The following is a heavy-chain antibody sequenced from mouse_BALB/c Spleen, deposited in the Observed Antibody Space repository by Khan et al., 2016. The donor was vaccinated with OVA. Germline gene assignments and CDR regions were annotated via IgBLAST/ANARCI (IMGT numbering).Heavy chain of an antibody. Sequence: QIQLVQSGAELVKPGASVKMSCKASGYTFTSYTMHWVKQRPGQGLEWIGYINPSSGYTKYNQKFKDKATLTADKSSSTAYMQLSSLISEDSAVYYCARKSTRASYWGQGTTLTVSS. CDR3: ARKSTRASY. D-gene: IGHD3-1*01. J-gene: IGHJ2*01. CDR2: INPSSGYT. V-gene: IGHV1-4*01. CDR1: GYTFTSYT.